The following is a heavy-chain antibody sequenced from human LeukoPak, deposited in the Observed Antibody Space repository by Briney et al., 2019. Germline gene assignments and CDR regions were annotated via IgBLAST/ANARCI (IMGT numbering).Heavy chain of an antibody. CDR3: ARGPTGSSDV. Sequence: NASETLSLTCAVYGGSFSGYYWSWIRQPPGKGLEWIGEINHSGSTNYNPSLKSRVTISVDTSKNQFSLKLSSVTAADTAVYYCARGPTGSSDVWGKGTTVTVSS. CDR2: INHSGST. CDR1: GGSFSGYY. V-gene: IGHV4-34*01. J-gene: IGHJ6*04.